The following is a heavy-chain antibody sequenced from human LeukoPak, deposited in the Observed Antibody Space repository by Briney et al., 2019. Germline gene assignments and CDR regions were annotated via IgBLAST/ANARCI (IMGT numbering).Heavy chain of an antibody. CDR3: AKAPQWELRPEKFDS. Sequence: PGGSLRLSCAASGFNLDDSGMQFEDYAMHWVRQAPGKGLEWVALISADASNTYYADSVKDRFTISRDNNKNSLHLQMTSLRLEDTALYYCAKAPQWELRPEKFDSWGQGALVAVSS. CDR2: ISADASNT. D-gene: IGHD1-7*01. CDR1: GFNLDDSGMQFEDYA. V-gene: IGHV3-43*02. J-gene: IGHJ4*02.